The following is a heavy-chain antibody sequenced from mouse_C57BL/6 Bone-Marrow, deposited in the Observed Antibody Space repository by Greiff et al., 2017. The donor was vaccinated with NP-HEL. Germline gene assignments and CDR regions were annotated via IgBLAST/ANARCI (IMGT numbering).Heavy chain of an antibody. D-gene: IGHD1-1*01. V-gene: IGHV5-9*01. CDR2: ISGGGGNT. CDR1: GFTFSSYT. Sequence: EVQGVESGGGLVKPGGSLKLSCAASGFTFSSYTMSWVRQTPEKRLEWVATISGGGGNTYYPDSVKGRFTISRDNAKNTLYLQMSSLRSEDTALYYCARLAHYYGSRDDWGQGTTLTVSS. CDR3: ARLAHYYGSRDD. J-gene: IGHJ2*01.